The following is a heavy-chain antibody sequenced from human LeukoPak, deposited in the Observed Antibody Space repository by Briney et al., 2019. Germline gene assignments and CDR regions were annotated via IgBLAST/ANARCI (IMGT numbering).Heavy chain of an antibody. CDR1: GGSISSYF. J-gene: IGHJ3*02. D-gene: IGHD1-1*01. CDR3: ASLDGTYAFDI. Sequence: SETLSLTCTVSGGSISSYFWTWIRQPAGKGLEWIGRIYTSGTTNYNPSLKSRVTMSVDTSENQFSLKLSSVTAADTAVYYCASLDGTYAFDIWGQGTMVTVSS. CDR2: IYTSGTT. V-gene: IGHV4-4*07.